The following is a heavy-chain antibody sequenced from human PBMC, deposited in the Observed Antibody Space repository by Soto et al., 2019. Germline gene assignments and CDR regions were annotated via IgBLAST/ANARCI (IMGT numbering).Heavy chain of an antibody. D-gene: IGHD5-12*01. CDR3: VRDASSGYRGWWDP. CDR1: GYTFTSYG. CDR2: LIPYNGDR. V-gene: IGHV1-18*01. Sequence: WASVKVSCKASGYTFTSYGISWVRQAPGQGLEWMGLLIPYNGDRIYAQKFQGRVILTTDTATNTAYMELGSLRSDDTAVYYCVRDASSGYRGWWDPWGQGTLVTVYS. J-gene: IGHJ5*02.